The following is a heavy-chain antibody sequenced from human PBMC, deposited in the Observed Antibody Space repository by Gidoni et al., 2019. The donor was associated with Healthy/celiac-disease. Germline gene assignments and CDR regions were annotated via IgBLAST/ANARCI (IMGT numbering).Heavy chain of an antibody. D-gene: IGHD4-17*01. V-gene: IGHV4-39*01. CDR1: GGSISSSSYY. J-gene: IGHJ4*02. CDR2: IYYSGRT. Sequence: QLQLQESGPGLVKSSETLSLTCTVPGGSISSSSYYWDWIRQPPGKGLAWIGSIYYSGRTYYNPSLKSRVTISVDTSKNQFSLKLSSVTAADTAVYYCAGNYGDHEKFDYWGQGTLVTVSS. CDR3: AGNYGDHEKFDY.